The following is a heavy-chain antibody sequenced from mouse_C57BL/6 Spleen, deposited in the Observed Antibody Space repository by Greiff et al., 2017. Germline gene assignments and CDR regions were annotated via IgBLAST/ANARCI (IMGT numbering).Heavy chain of an antibody. CDR1: GYTFTSYW. J-gene: IGHJ4*01. CDR3: ARGGSSYGNYAIDY. D-gene: IGHD1-1*01. V-gene: IGHV1-52*01. CDR2: IDPSDSET. Sequence: QVQLQQPGAELVRPGSSVQLSCKASGYTFTSYWMHWVKQRPIQGLEWIGNIDPSDSETHYNQKFKDKATLTVDKSSSTAYMQLSSLTSEDSAVYYCARGGSSYGNYAIDYWGQGTSVTVSS.